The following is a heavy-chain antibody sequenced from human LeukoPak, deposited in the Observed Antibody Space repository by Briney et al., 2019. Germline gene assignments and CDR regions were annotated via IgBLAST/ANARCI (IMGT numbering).Heavy chain of an antibody. V-gene: IGHV1-2*02. J-gene: IGHJ5*02. CDR1: GYTFTGYF. D-gene: IGHD2-21*02. Sequence: ASVKVSCKTSGYTFTGYFIHWVRQAPGQGLEWMGWINPDSGGTNYAQKFQGRVTMTRDTSISTVYMELSRLRSDDTAVYYCARAEGPYCGGDCYLDWFDPWGQGTLVTVSS. CDR3: ARAEGPYCGGDCYLDWFDP. CDR2: INPDSGGT.